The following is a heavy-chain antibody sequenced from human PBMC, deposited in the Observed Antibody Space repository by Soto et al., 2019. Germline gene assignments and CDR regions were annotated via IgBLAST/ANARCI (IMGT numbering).Heavy chain of an antibody. V-gene: IGHV4-4*02. CDR2: IFHTGSA. J-gene: IGHJ4*02. Sequence: QVQLQESGPGLMKPSGTLSLTCAVSGGSITSNWWSWVRQPPGKGLEWIAEIFHTGSANYNPSLMSRLTISMAKSKNRLSLNLNSVTASDTAVYYCARHIAVSGTRGFDHWGQGTLVTVSP. CDR1: GGSITSNW. D-gene: IGHD2-21*01. CDR3: ARHIAVSGTRGFDH.